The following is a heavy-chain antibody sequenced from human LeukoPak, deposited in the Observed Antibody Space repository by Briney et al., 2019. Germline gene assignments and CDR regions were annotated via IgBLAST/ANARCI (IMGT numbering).Heavy chain of an antibody. D-gene: IGHD3-16*01. J-gene: IGHJ5*02. CDR1: GFTFSSYG. Sequence: PGGSLRLSCAASGFTFSSYGMHWVRQAPGKGLEWVAVILSDGSKEFYTDSVKGRFTISRDNAKNSLYLQMNSLRAEDTAVYYCARGDPSLSGGFDPWGQGTLVTVSS. V-gene: IGHV3-33*01. CDR3: ARGDPSLSGGFDP. CDR2: ILSDGSKE.